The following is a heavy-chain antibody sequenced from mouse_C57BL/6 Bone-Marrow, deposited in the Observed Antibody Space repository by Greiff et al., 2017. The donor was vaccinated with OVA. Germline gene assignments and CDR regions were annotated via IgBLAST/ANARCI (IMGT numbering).Heavy chain of an antibody. Sequence: EVKLVESGGGLVKPGGSLKLSCAASGFTFSDYGMHWVRQAPEKGLEWVAYISSGSGTIYYADTVKGRFTISRDNAKNTLFLQMTSLRSEDTAMYYCARINYWYFDVWGTGTTVTVSS. J-gene: IGHJ1*03. CDR3: ARINYWYFDV. CDR1: GFTFSDYG. V-gene: IGHV5-17*01. CDR2: ISSGSGTI.